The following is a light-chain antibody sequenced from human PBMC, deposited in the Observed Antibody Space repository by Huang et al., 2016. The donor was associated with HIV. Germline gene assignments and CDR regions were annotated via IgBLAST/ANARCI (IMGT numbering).Light chain of an antibody. Sequence: DIVMTQSPDSLAVSLGERASINCKSSQSVLYSSNNNNYLAWYRQKTGQPPERLIYWAATREAGVPERFSGSGSGTNFTLTISSLQAEDVAVYYCQQYYDTPPTFGQGTKVEIK. CDR1: QSVLYSSNNNNY. V-gene: IGKV4-1*01. CDR3: QQYYDTPPT. CDR2: WAA. J-gene: IGKJ1*01.